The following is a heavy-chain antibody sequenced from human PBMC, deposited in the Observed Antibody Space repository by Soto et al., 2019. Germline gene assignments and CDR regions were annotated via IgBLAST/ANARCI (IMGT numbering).Heavy chain of an antibody. CDR1: GFTFSSYS. V-gene: IGHV3-48*02. CDR2: ISSSSSTI. Sequence: GGSLRLSCAASGFTFSSYSMNWDRQAPGKGLEWVSYISSSSSTIYYADSVKGRFTISRDNAKNSLYLQMNSLRDEDTAVYYCARMYYDFWSGYSLYYFDYWGQGTLVTVSS. D-gene: IGHD3-3*01. CDR3: ARMYYDFWSGYSLYYFDY. J-gene: IGHJ4*02.